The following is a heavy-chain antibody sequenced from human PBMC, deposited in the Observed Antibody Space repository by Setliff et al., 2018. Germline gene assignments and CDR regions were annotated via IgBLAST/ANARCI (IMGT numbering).Heavy chain of an antibody. CDR1: GFTFSSYA. CDR3: ARDRRPFNWGGNDAFDI. Sequence: PGGSLRLSCVASGFTFSSYAMSWVRQAPGKGLEWVSAISASGGSTYYADFAKGRFTVSRDNAKKSLYLQMNSLRAEDTAVYYCARDRRPFNWGGNDAFDIWGQGTMVTVSS. D-gene: IGHD7-27*01. J-gene: IGHJ3*02. CDR2: ISASGGST. V-gene: IGHV3-23*01.